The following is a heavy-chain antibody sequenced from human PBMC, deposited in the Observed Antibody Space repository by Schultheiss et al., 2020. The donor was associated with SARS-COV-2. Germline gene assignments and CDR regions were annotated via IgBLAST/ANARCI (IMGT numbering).Heavy chain of an antibody. D-gene: IGHD6-19*01. CDR2: FFYSGST. V-gene: IGHV4-39*02. CDR3: ARGRTGYSTGWYNYYLMDV. CDR1: GGSISSYY. J-gene: IGHJ6*03. Sequence: SETLSLTCTVSGGSISSYYWSWIRQPPGKGLEWIGSFFYSGSTYYNPSLKSRVSISVDTTKNHFSLSLNSVTAADTAVYYCARGRTGYSTGWYNYYLMDVWGKGTTVTVSS.